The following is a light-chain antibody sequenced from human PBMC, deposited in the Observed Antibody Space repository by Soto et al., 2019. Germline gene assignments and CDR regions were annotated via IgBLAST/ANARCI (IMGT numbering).Light chain of an antibody. J-gene: IGLJ1*01. V-gene: IGLV2-14*01. CDR2: EVS. CDR1: SSDVGGYNY. CDR3: SSYTTSSTRVV. Sequence: QSALTQPASVSGSPGQSITISCTGTSSDVGGYNYVSWYQQHPGKAPKVMIYEVSNRPSGVSNRFSGPKSGNTASLTISGLQAEDEADYYCSSYTTSSTRVVFGTGTKLTVL.